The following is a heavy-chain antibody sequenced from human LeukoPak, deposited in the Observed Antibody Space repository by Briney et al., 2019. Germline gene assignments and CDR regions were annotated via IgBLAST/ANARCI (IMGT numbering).Heavy chain of an antibody. D-gene: IGHD2-2*01. V-gene: IGHV3-30-3*01. CDR3: AKGYCSSTSCYPNAFDI. CDR2: ISYDGSNK. J-gene: IGHJ3*02. Sequence: PGGSLRLSCAASGFTFSSYAMHWVRQAPGKGLEWVAVISYDGSNKYYADSVKGRFTISRDNSKSTLYLQMNSLRAEDTAVYYCAKGYCSSTSCYPNAFDIWGQGTMVTVSS. CDR1: GFTFSSYA.